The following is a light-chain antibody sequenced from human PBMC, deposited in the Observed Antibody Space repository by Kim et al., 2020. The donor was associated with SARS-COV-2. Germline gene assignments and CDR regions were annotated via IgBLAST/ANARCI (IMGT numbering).Light chain of an antibody. J-gene: IGKJ5*01. CDR2: GAS. CDR1: QDISND. V-gene: IGKV1-17*01. CDR3: QQHYTYPIT. Sequence: ASVGDRVTITCRASQDISNDLDWYQQKPGRAPKLLIYGASSLQSGVPSRFSGSGSGTEFTLTISSLQPEDFATYFCQQHYTYPITFGPGTRLEIK.